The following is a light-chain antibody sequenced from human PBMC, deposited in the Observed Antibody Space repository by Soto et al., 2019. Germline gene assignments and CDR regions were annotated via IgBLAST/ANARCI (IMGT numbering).Light chain of an antibody. CDR2: SND. CDR1: SFNIGSNF. J-gene: IGLJ3*02. CDR3: TTWDDTLSGRV. V-gene: IGLV1-47*02. Sequence: QSVLTQPPSASGTPGQRITISCSGNSFNIGSNFVYWYQQLPGTAPKLLIYSNDQRPSGIPDRFSGSKSGTSASLAISGLRSEDEADYYCTTWDDTLSGRVFGGGTKLTVL.